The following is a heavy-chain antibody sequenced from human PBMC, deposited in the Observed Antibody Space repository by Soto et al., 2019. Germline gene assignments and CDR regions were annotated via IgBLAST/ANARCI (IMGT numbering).Heavy chain of an antibody. CDR1: GFTFSSYS. CDR2: ISSSSSTI. Sequence: GGSLRLSCAASGFTFSSYSMNWVRQAPGKGLEWVSYISSSSSTIYYADSVKGRFTISRDNAKNSLYLQMNSLRAEDTAVYYCAKDPTPLTGTPGLWGQGTLVTVSS. V-gene: IGHV3-48*01. J-gene: IGHJ4*02. D-gene: IGHD1-7*01. CDR3: AKDPTPLTGTPGL.